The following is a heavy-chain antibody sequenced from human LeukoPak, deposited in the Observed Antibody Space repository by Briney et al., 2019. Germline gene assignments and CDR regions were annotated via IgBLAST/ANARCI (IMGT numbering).Heavy chain of an antibody. CDR1: GITVRNNY. D-gene: IGHD3-16*01. J-gene: IGHJ3*02. Sequence: GGSLRLSCAASGITVRNNYMSWVRQAPGKGLEWVSVFYGGGSTYYADSVKRRFTISRDNSKNTLYLQMNSLRAEDTAVYYCATIGAVGGVFRAFDIWGQGTMVTVSS. CDR2: FYGGGST. CDR3: ATIGAVGGVFRAFDI. V-gene: IGHV3-66*01.